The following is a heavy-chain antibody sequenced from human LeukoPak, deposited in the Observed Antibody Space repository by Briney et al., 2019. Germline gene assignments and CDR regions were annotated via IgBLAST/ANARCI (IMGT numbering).Heavy chain of an antibody. V-gene: IGHV4-4*07. J-gene: IGHJ5*02. CDR3: ARDYGVGWFDP. D-gene: IGHD4-17*01. CDR2: ISGSGTI. Sequence: SETLSLTCTVSGGSIHSYWSWIRQPAGKGLEWIGRISGSGTITYNPALQSRLTISIDTSKNQFSLKLSSVTAADTAVYYCARDYGVGWFDPWGQGTLVTVSS. CDR1: GGSIHSY.